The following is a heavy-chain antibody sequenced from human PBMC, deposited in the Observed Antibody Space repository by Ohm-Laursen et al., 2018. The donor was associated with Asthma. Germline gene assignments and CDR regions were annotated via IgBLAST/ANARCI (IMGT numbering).Heavy chain of an antibody. J-gene: IGHJ4*02. V-gene: IGHV3-30*03. D-gene: IGHD5-18*01. CDR3: ARDLAVDTAMVGDY. Sequence: SLRLSCAASGLTFNANAFHWVRQAPGKGLEWVAIISFDGSKKYYAESVKGRFTISRDNSKNTVSLQMNSLRAEDTAVYYCARDLAVDTAMVGDYWGQGTLVTVSS. CDR1: GLTFNANA. CDR2: ISFDGSKK.